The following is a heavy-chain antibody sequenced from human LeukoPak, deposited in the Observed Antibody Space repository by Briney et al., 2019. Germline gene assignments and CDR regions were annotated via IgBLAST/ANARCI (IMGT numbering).Heavy chain of an antibody. V-gene: IGHV4-39*01. CDR2: MHYSGIT. D-gene: IGHD2-21*02. Sequence: SETLSLTCIVSGGSISSGSHYWGWTRQPPGKGLEWTGSMHYSGITYYNPSLKSRVTISVDTFKNQFSLKLSSVTAADTAVYYCARHIVVVTAAGNWYFDLWGRGTLVTVSS. CDR1: GGSISSGSHY. CDR3: ARHIVVVTAAGNWYFDL. J-gene: IGHJ2*01.